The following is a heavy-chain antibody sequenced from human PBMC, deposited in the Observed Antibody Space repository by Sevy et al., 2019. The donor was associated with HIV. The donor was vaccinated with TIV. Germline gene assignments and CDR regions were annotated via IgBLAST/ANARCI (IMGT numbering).Heavy chain of an antibody. Sequence: SETLSLTCTVSGGSISSFFWSWIRQPPGKGLEWIGYVYYSGSTNYNPSLKSRVTISVDTSKNQFSLKLSSLTAADTAVYYCARRRKYFDYWGQGTLVTVSS. CDR3: ARRRKYFDY. CDR1: GGSISSFF. J-gene: IGHJ4*02. V-gene: IGHV4-59*12. CDR2: VYYSGST.